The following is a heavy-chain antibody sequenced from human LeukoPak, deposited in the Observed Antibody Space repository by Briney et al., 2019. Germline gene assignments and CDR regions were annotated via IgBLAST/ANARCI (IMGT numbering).Heavy chain of an antibody. D-gene: IGHD3-22*01. CDR2: ISAKNGNT. J-gene: IGHJ5*02. V-gene: IGHV1-18*01. Sequence: GASVKLSCKASGYSFTSYGISWVRHAPRQGLKRMRRISAKNGNTNSPQKLQGRVTMTTDTSTSTAYMELRSIRSVDTAVYSCARAFLYYYDSSGFDLWGQGPLVTVSS. CDR1: GYSFTSYG. CDR3: ARAFLYYYDSSGFDL.